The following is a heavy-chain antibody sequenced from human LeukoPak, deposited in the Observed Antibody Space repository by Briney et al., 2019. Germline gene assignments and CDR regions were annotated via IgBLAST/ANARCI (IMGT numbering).Heavy chain of an antibody. J-gene: IGHJ4*02. CDR2: VFYLGIT. V-gene: IGHV4-39*01. CDR3: VRREDTAVDSHFDL. Sequence: SDTLSLTCAVSGGSINISPYYWGWVRQSPGKGLEWIGSVFYLGITYYNPSLKNRVTISVDTSKNQFSLMLTSVTAADTAVYYCVRREDTAVDSHFDLWGQGTLVTVSS. CDR1: GGSINISPYY. D-gene: IGHD5-18*01.